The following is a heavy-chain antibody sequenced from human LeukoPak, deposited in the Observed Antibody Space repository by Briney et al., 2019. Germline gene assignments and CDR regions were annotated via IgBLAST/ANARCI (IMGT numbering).Heavy chain of an antibody. V-gene: IGHV4-39*01. CDR1: GGSISSSSYY. J-gene: IGHJ4*02. CDR2: IYYSGST. D-gene: IGHD5-18*01. CDR3: ARPAYSYPLAFGFFDY. Sequence: PSETLSLTCTVSGGSISSSSYYWGWIRQPPGKGLEWIGSIYYSGSTYYSPSLKSRITISVDTSKNEFSLKLDSVTAADTAVYYCARPAYSYPLAFGFFDYWGQGALVTVSS.